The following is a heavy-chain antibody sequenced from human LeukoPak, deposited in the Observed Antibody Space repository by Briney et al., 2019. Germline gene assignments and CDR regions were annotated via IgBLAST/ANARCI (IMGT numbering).Heavy chain of an antibody. CDR2: IRSRAYGGAI. CDR1: GFAFGDYA. Sequence: GGSLRLSCTASGFAFGDYAMSWVRQAPGEGLEWVGFIRSRAYGGAIEYAASVKGRFTISRDDSKSIAYLQMNSLKTEDTAVYYCSRKGLRAGTSVDWGQGTLVTVSS. CDR3: SRKGLRAGTSVD. V-gene: IGHV3-49*04. D-gene: IGHD1/OR15-1a*01. J-gene: IGHJ4*02.